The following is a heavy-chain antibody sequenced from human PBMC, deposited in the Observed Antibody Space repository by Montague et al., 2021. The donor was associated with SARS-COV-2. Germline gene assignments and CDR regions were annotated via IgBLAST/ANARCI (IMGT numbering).Heavy chain of an antibody. CDR3: ARVDAASGTPYCDY. Sequence: TLSLTCTVSGGSISSGSYSWSWIRQGPGKGLEWIGNIYYSGSVYYSPSLRSRATLSVDTSKNQFSLNLSSVTAADTAVYYCARVDAASGTPYCDYWGQGTLVTVSS. J-gene: IGHJ4*02. D-gene: IGHD6-13*01. CDR2: IYYSGSV. CDR1: GGSISSGSYS. V-gene: IGHV4-31*03.